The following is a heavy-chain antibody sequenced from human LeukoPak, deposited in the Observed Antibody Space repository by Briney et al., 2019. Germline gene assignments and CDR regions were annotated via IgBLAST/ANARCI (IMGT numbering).Heavy chain of an antibody. Sequence: GWSLRLSCAASGFTLSSYEMNWVRQAPGKGLEWVSYISSSGSTIYYVDSVKGRFTISRDNAKNSLYLQMNSLRAEDTAVYYCAELGITMIGGVWGKGTTVTISS. J-gene: IGHJ6*04. D-gene: IGHD3-10*02. CDR3: AELGITMIGGV. CDR1: GFTLSSYE. CDR2: ISSSGSTI. V-gene: IGHV3-48*03.